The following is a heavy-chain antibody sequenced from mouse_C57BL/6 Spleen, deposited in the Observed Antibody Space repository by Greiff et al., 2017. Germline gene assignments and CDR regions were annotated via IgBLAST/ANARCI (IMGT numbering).Heavy chain of an antibody. J-gene: IGHJ2*01. CDR2: ISSGGSYT. V-gene: IGHV5-6*01. Sequence: DVQLVESGGDLVKPGGSLKLSCAASGFTFSSYGMSWVRQTPDKRLEWVATISSGGSYTYYPDSVKGRFTISRDNAKNTLYLQMSSLKSEDTAMYYCARLLMDVSFDYWGQGTTLTVSS. CDR1: GFTFSSYG. D-gene: IGHD1-1*01. CDR3: ARLLMDVSFDY.